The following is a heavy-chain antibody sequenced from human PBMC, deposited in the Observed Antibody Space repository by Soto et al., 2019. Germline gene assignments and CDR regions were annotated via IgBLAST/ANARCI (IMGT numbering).Heavy chain of an antibody. CDR1: GGSISSSSYY. CDR2: IYYTGKT. J-gene: IGHJ5*02. V-gene: IGHV4-31*03. CDR3: GRDLTSNANCIDP. Sequence: PSETLSLTCTVSGGSISSSSYYWGWIRQRPGKGLEWMGYIYYTGKTYYNPSLESRLTMSVDRSKNQFSLRLTSVTAADTAVYFCGRDLTSNANCIDPWGQGTLVTVSS. D-gene: IGHD2-2*01.